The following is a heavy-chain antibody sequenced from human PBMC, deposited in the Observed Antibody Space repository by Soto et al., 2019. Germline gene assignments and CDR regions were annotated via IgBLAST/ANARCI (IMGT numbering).Heavy chain of an antibody. V-gene: IGHV4-4*07. CDR1: GGSISSYY. CDR2: IYTSGST. Sequence: PSETLSLTCTVSGGSISSYYRSWIRQPAGKGLEWIGRIYTSGSTNYNPSLKSRVTMSVDTSKNQFSLKLSSVTAADTAVYYCARDNHQGFWSGWLDPWGQGTLVTVSS. D-gene: IGHD3-3*01. J-gene: IGHJ5*02. CDR3: ARDNHQGFWSGWLDP.